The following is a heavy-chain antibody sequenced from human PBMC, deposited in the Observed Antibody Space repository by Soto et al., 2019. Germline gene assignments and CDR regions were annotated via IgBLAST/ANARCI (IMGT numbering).Heavy chain of an antibody. V-gene: IGHV3-23*01. Sequence: EVQLLESGGGLVQPGVSLRLSCAASGFTFSRYAMSWVRQAPGKGLEWVSAISGRGGSTYYADSVKGRFTISRDNSKNTLYLPMNSLRAEDTAVYYCAKVNVGVNAFDIWGQGTMVTVSS. D-gene: IGHD2-21*01. CDR2: ISGRGGST. CDR1: GFTFSRYA. CDR3: AKVNVGVNAFDI. J-gene: IGHJ3*02.